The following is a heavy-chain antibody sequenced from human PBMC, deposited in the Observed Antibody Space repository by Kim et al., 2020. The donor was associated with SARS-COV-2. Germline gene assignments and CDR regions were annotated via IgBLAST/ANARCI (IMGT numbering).Heavy chain of an antibody. J-gene: IGHJ1*01. D-gene: IGHD2-8*01. Sequence: GGSLRLSCAASGFTFSGYSMGWVRQAPGKGLEWVAVIRWDARNTFYADSVKGRFTISRDNSKNTMYLQMNSLRAEDTAVYYCARATQCVLLIYEELSHW. CDR1: GFTFSGYS. V-gene: IGHV3-30*04. CDR2: IRWDARNT. CDR3: ARATQCVLLIYEELSH.